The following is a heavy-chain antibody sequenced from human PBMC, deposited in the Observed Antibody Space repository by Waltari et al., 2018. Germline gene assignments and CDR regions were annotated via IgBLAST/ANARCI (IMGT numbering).Heavy chain of an antibody. Sequence: QVQLQESGPGLVKPSETLSLTCTVSGGSISSYYWSWIRQPPGKGLEWIGYIYYSGSTNYNPSLKSRVTISVDTSKNQFSLKLSSVTAADTAVYYCARGADYIDPWGQGTLVTVSS. D-gene: IGHD2-2*02. J-gene: IGHJ5*02. CDR1: GGSISSYY. CDR3: ARGADYIDP. CDR2: IYYSGST. V-gene: IGHV4-59*01.